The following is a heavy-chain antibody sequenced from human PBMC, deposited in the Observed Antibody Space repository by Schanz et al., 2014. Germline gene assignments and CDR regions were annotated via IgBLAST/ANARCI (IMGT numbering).Heavy chain of an antibody. J-gene: IGHJ4*02. CDR3: LRANPTQHVVLPDALRY. CDR1: GYTFTSHG. V-gene: IGHV1-18*01. D-gene: IGHD2-2*01. CDR2: IGAFQGNT. Sequence: QVQLVQSGAEVKKPGASVKVSCKASGYTFTSHGISWVRQAPGQGLEWMGWIGAFQGNTKYAQKFQDRVTLTSDTSASTAYMELRSLRPDDTAVYYCLRANPTQHVVLPDALRYWGQGTLVSVSS.